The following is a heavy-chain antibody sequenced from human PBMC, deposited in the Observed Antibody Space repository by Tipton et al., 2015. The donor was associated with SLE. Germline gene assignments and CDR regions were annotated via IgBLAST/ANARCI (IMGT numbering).Heavy chain of an antibody. Sequence: SLRLSCAASGFTFSSYWMSWVRQAPGKGLEWVANIKQDGSEKYYVDSVKGRFTISRDNAKNSLYLQMNSLRAEDTAVYYCAKELVADDAFDIWGQGTMVTVSS. CDR2: IKQDGSEK. J-gene: IGHJ3*02. CDR3: AKELVADDAFDI. V-gene: IGHV3-7*01. D-gene: IGHD5-12*01. CDR1: GFTFSSYW.